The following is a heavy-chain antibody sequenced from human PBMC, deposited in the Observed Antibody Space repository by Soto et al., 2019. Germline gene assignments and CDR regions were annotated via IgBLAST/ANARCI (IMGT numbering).Heavy chain of an antibody. CDR1: GFTVSSNY. CDR2: IYSGGST. Sequence: GGSLRLSCAASGFTVSSNYMSWVRQAPGKGLEWVSVIYSGGSTYYADSVKGRFTISRHNSKNTLYLQMNSLRAEDTAVYYCARGYCSGGSCYPYYYHYYMDVWGKGTTVTVSS. CDR3: ARGYCSGGSCYPYYYHYYMDV. V-gene: IGHV3-53*04. D-gene: IGHD2-15*01. J-gene: IGHJ6*03.